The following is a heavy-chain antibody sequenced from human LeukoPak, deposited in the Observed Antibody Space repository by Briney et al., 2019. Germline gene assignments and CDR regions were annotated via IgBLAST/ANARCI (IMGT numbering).Heavy chain of an antibody. CDR2: INTNTGNP. CDR3: ARDRAPRYCSGGSCYYYYGIDV. V-gene: IGHV7-4-1*02. J-gene: IGHJ6*02. Sequence: ASVKVSCKASGYTFTSYAMNWVRQASGQGLEWMGWINTNTGNPTYAQGFTGRFVFSLDTSVSTAYLQISSLKAEDTAVYYCARDRAPRYCSGGSCYYYYGIDVWGQGTTVTVSS. D-gene: IGHD2-15*01. CDR1: GYTFTSYA.